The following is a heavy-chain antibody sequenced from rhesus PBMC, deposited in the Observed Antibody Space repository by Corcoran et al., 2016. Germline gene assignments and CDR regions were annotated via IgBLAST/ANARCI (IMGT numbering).Heavy chain of an antibody. V-gene: IGHV4S14*01. D-gene: IGHD5-42*01. CDR1: GYSISSGYY. Sequence: QVQLQESGPGLVKPSETLSLTCAVSGYSISSGYYWGWIRQPPGKGLEWIGSIYGSGGSNSLNPSLKNRGTLSVDTSKNQFSLKLSSVTAADTAVYYCAGVGSSWSEWDTVGTEWYFDLWGPGTPITISS. CDR3: AGVGSSWSEWDTVGTEWYFDL. J-gene: IGHJ2*01. CDR2: IYGSGGSN.